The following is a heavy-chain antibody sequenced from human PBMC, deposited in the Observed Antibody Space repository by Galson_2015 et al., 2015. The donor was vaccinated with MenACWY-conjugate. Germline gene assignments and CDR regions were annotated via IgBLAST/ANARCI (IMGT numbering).Heavy chain of an antibody. CDR2: ICAGGISV. CDR3: TRVKWQQLTADS. Sequence: SLRLSCAASGFAFSNYCMHWVRQAPGKGLECVSRICAGGISVMYGDSVRGRFTISRDDAENTLYLQMDSLRAEDTAVYYCTRVKWQQLTADSWGQGTLVTVSS. V-gene: IGHV3-74*03. CDR1: GFAFSNYC. D-gene: IGHD6-13*01. J-gene: IGHJ4*02.